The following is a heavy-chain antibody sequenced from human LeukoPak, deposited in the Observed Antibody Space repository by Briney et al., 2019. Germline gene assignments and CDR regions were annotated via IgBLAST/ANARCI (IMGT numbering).Heavy chain of an antibody. CDR1: GYTFTDYS. CDR2: INPNSGGT. D-gene: IGHD3-22*01. J-gene: IGHJ1*01. CDR3: ARVPYYYDSSGYLEH. V-gene: IGHV1-2*02. Sequence: ASVKVSCKASGYTFTDYSMHWVRQAPGQGLEWMGYINPNSGGTNYAQKFQGRVTITRDTSISTAYMGLYSLRSDDTAVYYCARVPYYYDSSGYLEHWGQGTLVTVSS.